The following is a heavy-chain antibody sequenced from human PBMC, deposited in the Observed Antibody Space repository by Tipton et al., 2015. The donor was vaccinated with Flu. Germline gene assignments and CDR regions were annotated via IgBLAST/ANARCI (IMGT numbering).Heavy chain of an antibody. Sequence: TLSLTCSVSGGSIRSSGFYWSWIRQLPGKGLEWIAYIYHNGETHYNPSLKSRVTISVDTSKNQFFLKLSSVTAADTAVYYCARGPYGSGSYQRRYFDYWGQGTLVTVSS. CDR1: GGSIRSSGFY. D-gene: IGHD3-10*01. CDR2: IYHNGET. V-gene: IGHV4-31*03. J-gene: IGHJ4*02. CDR3: ARGPYGSGSYQRRYFDY.